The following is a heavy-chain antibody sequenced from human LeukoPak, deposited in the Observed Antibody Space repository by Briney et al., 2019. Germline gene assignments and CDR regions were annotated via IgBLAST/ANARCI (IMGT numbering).Heavy chain of an antibody. CDR3: AKDREISIVVVPAAIGY. V-gene: IGHV3-23*01. Sequence: PGGSLRLSCAASGFTFSSYAMSWVRQAPGKGLEWVSAISGSGGSTYYADSVKGRFTISRDNSKNTLYLQMNSLRAEDTAVYYCAKDREISIVVVPAAIGYWGQGTLVTVSS. J-gene: IGHJ4*02. D-gene: IGHD2-2*01. CDR2: ISGSGGST. CDR1: GFTFSSYA.